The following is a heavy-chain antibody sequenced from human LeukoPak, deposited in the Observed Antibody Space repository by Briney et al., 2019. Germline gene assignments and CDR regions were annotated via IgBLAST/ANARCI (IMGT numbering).Heavy chain of an antibody. V-gene: IGHV1-69*06. CDR3: ARGSSATVTTWGFYYYYYYYMDV. D-gene: IGHD4-17*01. Sequence: ASVKVSCKASGGTFSSYAISWVRQAPGQGLEWMGGIIPIFGTANYAQKFQGRVTITADKSTSTAYMELSSLRSEDTAVYYCARGSSATVTTWGFYYYYYYYMDVWGKGTTVTVSS. CDR1: GGTFSSYA. J-gene: IGHJ6*03. CDR2: IIPIFGTA.